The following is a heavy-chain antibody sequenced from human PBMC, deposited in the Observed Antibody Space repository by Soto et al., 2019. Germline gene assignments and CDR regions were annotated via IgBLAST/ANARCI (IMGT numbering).Heavy chain of an antibody. J-gene: IGHJ6*02. D-gene: IGHD2-15*01. V-gene: IGHV1-46*01. CDR2: INPSGGST. CDR1: GYTFTSYY. Sequence: QVQLVQSGAEVKKPGASVKVSCKASGYTFTSYYMHWVRQAPGQGLEWMGIINPSGGSTSYAQKFQGRVTMTRDTSTSTVYMELSSLRSEDTAVYYCARAVGGSCYSGSGSCYYGMDVWGQGTTVTVSS. CDR3: ARAVGGSCYSGSGSCYYGMDV.